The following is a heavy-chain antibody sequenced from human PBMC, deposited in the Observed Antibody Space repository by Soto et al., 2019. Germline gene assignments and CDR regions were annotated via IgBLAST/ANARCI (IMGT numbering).Heavy chain of an antibody. CDR1: GGSISSYY. CDR3: ARGSGGATRFDY. J-gene: IGHJ4*02. V-gene: IGHV4-59*01. Sequence: QVQLQESGPGLVKPSETLSLTCTVSGGSISSYYWSWIRQPPGKGLEWIGYIYYSGSTNYNPSLKSRVTISVDTSKNQFSLKLSSVTAADTAVYYCARGSGGATRFDYWGKGTLVTVSS. D-gene: IGHD2-8*02. CDR2: IYYSGST.